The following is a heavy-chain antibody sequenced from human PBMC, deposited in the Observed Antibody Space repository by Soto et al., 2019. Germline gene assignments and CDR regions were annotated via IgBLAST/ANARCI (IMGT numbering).Heavy chain of an antibody. J-gene: IGHJ6*02. CDR1: GCTFSDYY. V-gene: IGHV3-11*01. Sequence: VGSLRLSCAVSGCTFSDYYMSWIRQSPGKGLEWVSYISSRGSSIYYADSVKGRFTISRDNAKNSLYLQMNGMRAEDTAVYYCARGYYDFWSGYYISIYGMDGWCQGTTVTVSS. CDR2: ISSRGSSI. D-gene: IGHD3-3*01. CDR3: ARGYYDFWSGYYISIYGMDG.